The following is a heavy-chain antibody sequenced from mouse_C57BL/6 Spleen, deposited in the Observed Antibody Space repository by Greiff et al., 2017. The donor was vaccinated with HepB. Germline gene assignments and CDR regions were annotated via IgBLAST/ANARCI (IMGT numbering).Heavy chain of an antibody. J-gene: IGHJ4*01. CDR1: GFTFSSYT. D-gene: IGHD2-4*01. V-gene: IGHV5-9*01. Sequence: EVQRVESGGGLVRPGGSLKLSCAASGFTFSSYTMSWVRQTPEKRLEWVATISGGGGNTYYPDSVKGRFTISRDNAKNTLYLQMSSMRSEDTALYYCARHSGYDYDGGYAMDDWGQGTSVTVSS. CDR3: ARHSGYDYDGGYAMDD. CDR2: ISGGGGNT.